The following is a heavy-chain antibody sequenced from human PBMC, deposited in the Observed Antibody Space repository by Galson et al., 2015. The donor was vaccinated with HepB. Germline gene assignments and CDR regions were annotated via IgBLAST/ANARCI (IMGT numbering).Heavy chain of an antibody. Sequence: SVKVSCKASGYTFTSHAMHWVRQAPGQRLEWMGWINAGNGNTKYSQKFQGRVTITRDTSASTAYMELSSLRSEDTAVYYCAKDRSSGWYSAFDIWGQGTMVAVSS. D-gene: IGHD6-19*01. V-gene: IGHV1-3*01. CDR3: AKDRSSGWYSAFDI. CDR1: GYTFTSHA. CDR2: INAGNGNT. J-gene: IGHJ3*02.